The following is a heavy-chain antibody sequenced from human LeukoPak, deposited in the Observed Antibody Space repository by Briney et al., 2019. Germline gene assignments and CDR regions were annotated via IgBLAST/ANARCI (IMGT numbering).Heavy chain of an antibody. V-gene: IGHV1-2*02. CDR3: ARAGIAAAGQLDYYYYGMDV. Sequence: GASVEVSCKASGYTFTGYYMNWVRQAPGQGLEWMGWINPNSGGTNYAQKFQGRVTMTRDTSISTAYMELSRLRSDDTAVYYCARAGIAAAGQLDYYYYGMDVWGQGTTVTVSS. J-gene: IGHJ6*02. D-gene: IGHD6-13*01. CDR1: GYTFTGYY. CDR2: INPNSGGT.